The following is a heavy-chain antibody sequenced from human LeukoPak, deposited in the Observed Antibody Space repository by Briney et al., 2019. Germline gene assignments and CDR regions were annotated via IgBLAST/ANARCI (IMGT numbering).Heavy chain of an antibody. D-gene: IGHD4-17*01. CDR2: IKSKTDGGTT. CDR3: TTESSGDIPTLDI. Sequence: GGSLRLSCAASGFTFSNAWMSWVRQAPGKGLEWVGRIKSKTDGGTTDYAAPVKGRFTISRDDSKNTLYLQMNSLKTEDTAVYYCTTESSGDIPTLDIWGQGTMVTVSS. V-gene: IGHV3-15*01. CDR1: GFTFSNAW. J-gene: IGHJ3*02.